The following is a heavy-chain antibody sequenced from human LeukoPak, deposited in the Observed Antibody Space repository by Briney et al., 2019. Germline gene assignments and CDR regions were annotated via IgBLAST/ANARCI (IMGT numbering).Heavy chain of an antibody. CDR1: GGSFSGYY. J-gene: IGHJ6*02. D-gene: IGHD2-2*01. V-gene: IGHV4-34*01. CDR3: ARKKGSSRTIYGMDV. CDR2: INHSGST. Sequence: SETLSLTCAVYGGSFSGYYWGWIRQPPGKGLEWIGEINHSGSTNYNPSLKSRVTISVDTSKNQFSLKLSSVTAADTAVYYCARKKGSSRTIYGMDVWGQGTTVTVSS.